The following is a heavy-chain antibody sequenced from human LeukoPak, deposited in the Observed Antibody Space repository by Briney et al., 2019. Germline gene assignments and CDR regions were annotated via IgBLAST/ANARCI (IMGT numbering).Heavy chain of an antibody. Sequence: GASVKVSCKASGGTFSSYAISWVRQAPGQGLEWMGGIIPIFGTANYAQKFRGRVTITADESTSTAYMELSSLRSEDTAVYYCARFSSGWSNFDYWGQGTLVTVSS. CDR1: GGTFSSYA. J-gene: IGHJ4*02. V-gene: IGHV1-69*13. CDR3: ARFSSGWSNFDY. D-gene: IGHD6-19*01. CDR2: IIPIFGTA.